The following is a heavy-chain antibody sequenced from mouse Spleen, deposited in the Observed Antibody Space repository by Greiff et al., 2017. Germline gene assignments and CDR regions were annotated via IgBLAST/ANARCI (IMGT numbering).Heavy chain of an antibody. CDR1: GFTFTDYY. CDR3: ARSLGAYAMDY. CDR2: IRNKANGYTT. Sequence: EVQLVESGGGLVQPGGSLSLSCAASGFTFTDYYMSWVRQPPGKALEWLGFIRNKANGYTTEYSASVKGRFTISRDNSQSILYLQMNALRAEDSATYYCARSLGAYAMDYWGQGTSVTVSS. J-gene: IGHJ4*01. D-gene: IGHD3-1*01. V-gene: IGHV7-3*01.